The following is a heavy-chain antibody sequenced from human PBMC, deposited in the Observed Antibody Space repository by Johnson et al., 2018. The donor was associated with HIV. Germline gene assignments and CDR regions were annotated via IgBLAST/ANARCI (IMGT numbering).Heavy chain of an antibody. CDR1: GFTFSDYW. CDR2: IKYDGSDK. CDR3: ARELNSGNYDPWFGLWESGAFDV. D-gene: IGHD1-26*01. J-gene: IGHJ3*01. V-gene: IGHV3-7*05. Sequence: EMQLVESGGGLVQPGGSLRLSCGASGFTFSDYWMSWVRQAPGKGLEWVASIKYDGSDKYYVDAVKGRLIISRDNVNNSVYLQMNSLRGEDTAVYYCARELNSGNYDPWFGLWESGAFDVGGQGTLVTVSS.